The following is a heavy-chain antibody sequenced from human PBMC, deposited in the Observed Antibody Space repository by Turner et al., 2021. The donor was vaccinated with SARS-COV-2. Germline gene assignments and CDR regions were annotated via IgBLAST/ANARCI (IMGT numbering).Heavy chain of an antibody. D-gene: IGHD6-19*01. CDR1: GFSFSKYG. V-gene: IGHV3-30*18. J-gene: IGHJ4*02. Sequence: QVQLVESGGGVVQPGGSLRLSCAASGFSFSKYGMHWVRQAPGKGLEWVALISNDGTNRDYRDSVKGRFIISRDDSENTLYLQMHSLRAEDTAVYYCAKDMGVLSGTRGWSYIDPYFDVWGQGTLVTVSS. CDR2: ISNDGTNR. CDR3: AKDMGVLSGTRGWSYIDPYFDV.